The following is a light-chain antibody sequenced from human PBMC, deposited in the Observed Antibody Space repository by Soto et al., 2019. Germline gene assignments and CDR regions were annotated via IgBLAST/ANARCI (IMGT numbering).Light chain of an antibody. CDR3: QQAKNCPWT. V-gene: IGKV1-12*01. J-gene: IGKJ1*01. CDR1: QGISSS. CDR2: AAS. Sequence: DIQMAQSPASVSASVGDRVTITCRASQGISSSLAWYQQRPGKAPQLLIYAASNLQNEVPSRFSGSGSGTDFTLTMSSLQPEDCATYFCQQAKNCPWTFGQGTRVEIK.